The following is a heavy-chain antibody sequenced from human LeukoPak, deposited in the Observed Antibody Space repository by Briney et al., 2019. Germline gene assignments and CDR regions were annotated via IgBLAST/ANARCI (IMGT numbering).Heavy chain of an antibody. D-gene: IGHD3-22*01. CDR1: GFTFSRFA. Sequence: GESLRLSCSASGFTFSRFAMTWVRQLPGKGLQWVSTISGNGQKTYYGDSVTGRFSVSRDNSNNILFLQMDSLRADDSALYYCAKDANYYDSSAFFIPFDSWGQGTLATVSS. CDR3: AKDANYYDSSAFFIPFDS. J-gene: IGHJ4*02. CDR2: ISGNGQKT. V-gene: IGHV3-23*01.